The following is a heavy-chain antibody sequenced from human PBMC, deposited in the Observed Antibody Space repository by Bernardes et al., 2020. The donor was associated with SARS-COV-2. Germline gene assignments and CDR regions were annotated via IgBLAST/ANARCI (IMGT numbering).Heavy chain of an antibody. D-gene: IGHD3-10*01. Sequence: SETLSLTCSVSGISISNYIYYWSWLLQPAGKGLEWLGRISTSGTTNYNPSFKSRLTISIDTSSNQFSLKLRSLTAADTALYFCARGPPDYYGSSSGNSYNWFDPWGQGTLVTVSS. J-gene: IGHJ5*02. CDR3: ARGPPDYYGSSSGNSYNWFDP. V-gene: IGHV4-61*02. CDR2: ISTSGTT. CDR1: GISISNYIYY.